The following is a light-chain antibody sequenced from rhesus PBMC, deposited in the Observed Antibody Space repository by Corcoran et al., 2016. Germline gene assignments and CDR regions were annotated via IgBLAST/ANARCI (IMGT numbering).Light chain of an antibody. J-gene: IGKJ2*01. CDR3: QHYNTIPHS. Sequence: DIHMTQSPSSLSASVGDRVTITCRASQDITNDLAWYQPKPGQSPKLLIYESSSLQGAIPSRFSGSGSGTEFTLTISSLQPEDFATDYCQHYNTIPHSFGPGTKVEIK. CDR1: QDITND. V-gene: IGKV1-25*01. CDR2: ESS.